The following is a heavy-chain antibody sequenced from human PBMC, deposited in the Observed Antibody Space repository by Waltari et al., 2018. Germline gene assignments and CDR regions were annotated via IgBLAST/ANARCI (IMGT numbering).Heavy chain of an antibody. J-gene: IGHJ3*02. D-gene: IGHD6-13*01. CDR1: GYTFTNYA. CDR3: ARDHSSSWFGAFDI. CDR2: INAGNGNT. Sequence: QVQVVQSGAEVKKPGASVKVSCKASGYTFTNYAMHSVRQAPGQRLEWMGWINAGNGNTKYSQKFQGRVTITRDTSASTAYMELSSLRSEDTAVYYCARDHSSSWFGAFDIWGQGTMVTVSS. V-gene: IGHV1-3*01.